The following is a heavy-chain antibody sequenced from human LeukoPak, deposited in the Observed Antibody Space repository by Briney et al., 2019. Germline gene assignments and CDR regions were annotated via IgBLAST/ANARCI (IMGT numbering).Heavy chain of an antibody. V-gene: IGHV3-21*01. CDR1: GFTFDDYA. Sequence: GGSLRLSCAASGFTFDDYAMHWVRQAPGKGLEWVSSISGSSSYIYYADSVKGRFSISRDDAKNSVYLQMNSLRVDDTAVYYCGQDYWGQGTLVAVSP. CDR3: GQDY. CDR2: ISGSSSYI. J-gene: IGHJ4*02.